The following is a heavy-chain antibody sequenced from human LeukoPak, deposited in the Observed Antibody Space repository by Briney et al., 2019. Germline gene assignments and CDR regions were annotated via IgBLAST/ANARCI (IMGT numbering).Heavy chain of an antibody. D-gene: IGHD2-21*01. J-gene: IGHJ4*02. CDR2: INGDGIST. Sequence: GSLRLSCAASGFTISSNWMHWFRQAPGKGLVWVSRINGDGISTYYADSVKGRFTISRDNAQNTLYLQMNSLRAEDTAVYYCARVSYVGGAGYFDYWGQGSLVTVSS. V-gene: IGHV3-74*01. CDR3: ARVSYVGGAGYFDY. CDR1: GFTISSNW.